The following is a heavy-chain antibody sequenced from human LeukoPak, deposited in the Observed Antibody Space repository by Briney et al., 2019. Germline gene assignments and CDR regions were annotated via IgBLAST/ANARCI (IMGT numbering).Heavy chain of an antibody. CDR2: INPSGGST. Sequence: GASVKVSCKASGYTFTSYYMHWVRQAPGQGLEWMGIINPSGGSTSYAQKFQGRVTMTRDTSTSTVYMELSSLRSEDTAVYYCARGHGTYGDYEAGWFDPWGQGTLVTVSS. J-gene: IGHJ5*02. V-gene: IGHV1-46*01. CDR1: GYTFTSYY. CDR3: ARGHGTYGDYEAGWFDP. D-gene: IGHD4-17*01.